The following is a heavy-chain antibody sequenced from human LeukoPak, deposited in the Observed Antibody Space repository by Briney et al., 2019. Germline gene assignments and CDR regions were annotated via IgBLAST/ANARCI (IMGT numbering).Heavy chain of an antibody. CDR3: AKDQSRVGASDPFDS. Sequence: GGSLRLSCVASGFTFSSYAMSWVRQAPGKGLEWVSSISGSGSSTYYADSAKGRFTISRDNSKNTVYLQMNSLSVEDTAVYYCAKDQSRVGASDPFDSWGQGTLVTVSS. CDR1: GFTFSSYA. J-gene: IGHJ5*01. V-gene: IGHV3-23*01. CDR2: ISGSGSST. D-gene: IGHD1-26*01.